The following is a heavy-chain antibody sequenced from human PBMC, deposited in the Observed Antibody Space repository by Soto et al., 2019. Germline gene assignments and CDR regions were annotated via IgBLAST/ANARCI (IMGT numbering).Heavy chain of an antibody. D-gene: IGHD2-8*02. V-gene: IGHV4-4*02. Sequence: SETLSLTCAVSGGSISSSNWWSWVRQPPGKGLEWIGEIYHSGSTNYNPSLKSRVTISVDTSKNQFSLKLTSVTAADTAVYYCARDKITGLFDYWGQGTLVNVSS. CDR1: GGSISSSNW. J-gene: IGHJ4*02. CDR3: ARDKITGLFDY. CDR2: IYHSGST.